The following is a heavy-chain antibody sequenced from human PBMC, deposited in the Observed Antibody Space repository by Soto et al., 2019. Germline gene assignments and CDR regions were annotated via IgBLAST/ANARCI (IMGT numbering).Heavy chain of an antibody. D-gene: IGHD3-22*01. CDR3: AKARPSGGYYYVEALDI. CDR2: ISYDGSNK. V-gene: IGHV3-30*18. J-gene: IGHJ3*02. CDR1: GFTFSSYG. Sequence: PGGSLRLSCAASGFTFSSYGMHWVRQAPGKGLEWVAVISYDGSNKYYADSVKGRFTISRDNSKNTLYLQMNSLRAEDTAVYYCAKARPSGGYYYVEALDIWGQGTMVTVSS.